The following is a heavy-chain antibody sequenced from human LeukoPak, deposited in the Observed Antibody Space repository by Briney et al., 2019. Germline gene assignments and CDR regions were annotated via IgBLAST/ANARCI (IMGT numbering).Heavy chain of an antibody. V-gene: IGHV3-74*01. CDR2: INSDGGTT. Sequence: GGSLRLSCAASGFTFSSYWMHSVRQAPGKGLVWVSRINSDGGTTNYADYVKGRFTISRDNAKNTLYLQMNSLRAEDTAVYYCARRSSGSPPYYFDYWGQGTLVTVSS. CDR1: GFTFSSYW. D-gene: IGHD1-26*01. J-gene: IGHJ4*02. CDR3: ARRSSGSPPYYFDY.